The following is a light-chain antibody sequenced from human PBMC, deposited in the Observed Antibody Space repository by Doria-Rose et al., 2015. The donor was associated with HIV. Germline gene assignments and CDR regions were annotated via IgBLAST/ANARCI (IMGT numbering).Light chain of an antibody. Sequence: QPGLSQPASVSGSPGQSITISCTGTNSDVGGYNYVSWYQQHPGKAPKLMIYDVSKWPSGVSNRFSGSKSSNTASLTISGLQAEDEADYYCSSYRTGEFYVFGTGTKVPGL. CDR1: NSDVGGYNY. CDR2: DVS. V-gene: IGLV2-14*03. CDR3: SSYRTGEFYV. J-gene: IGLJ1*01.